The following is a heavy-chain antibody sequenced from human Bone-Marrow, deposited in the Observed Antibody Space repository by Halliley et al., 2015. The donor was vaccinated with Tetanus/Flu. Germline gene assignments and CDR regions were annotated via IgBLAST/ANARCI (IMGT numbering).Heavy chain of an antibody. V-gene: IGHV4-59*01. CDR2: VYYRGAT. J-gene: IGHJ6*02. Sequence: GCVYYRGATYYNPSLKGRVPISVDTSKNHFSLKLSSVTAAYPVVYYCARDTNRNVLPGGMDVWGHGPTVTVSS. D-gene: IGHD1-20*01. CDR3: ARDTNRNVLPGGMDV.